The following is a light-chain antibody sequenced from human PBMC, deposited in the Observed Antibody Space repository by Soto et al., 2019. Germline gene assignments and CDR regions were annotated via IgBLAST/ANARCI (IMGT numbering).Light chain of an antibody. V-gene: IGLV2-14*03. CDR1: SSDVGGYNY. Sequence: ALTQPASVSGSPGQSITISCTGTSSDVGGYNYVSWYQHHPGKAPKLMIYDVSNRPSGVSNRFSGSKSGNTASLTISGLQAEDEADYYCSSYTSSSTLVFGGGTKLTVL. CDR3: SSYTSSSTLV. CDR2: DVS. J-gene: IGLJ2*01.